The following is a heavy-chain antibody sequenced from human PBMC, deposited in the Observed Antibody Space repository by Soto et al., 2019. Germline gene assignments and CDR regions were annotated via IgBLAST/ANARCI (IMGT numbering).Heavy chain of an antibody. J-gene: IGHJ3*02. CDR1: GFSLSTSGVG. D-gene: IGHD3-3*01. CDR3: AHHTMGYAFDI. V-gene: IGHV2-5*02. Sequence: QITLKESGPTLVKPTQTLTLTCTFSGFSLSTSGVGVGWIRQPPGKALEWLALIYWDDDKRYSPSLKSRLTITKDPPKNQVVLTMTNMDPVDTATYYCAHHTMGYAFDIWGQGTMVTVSS. CDR2: IYWDDDK.